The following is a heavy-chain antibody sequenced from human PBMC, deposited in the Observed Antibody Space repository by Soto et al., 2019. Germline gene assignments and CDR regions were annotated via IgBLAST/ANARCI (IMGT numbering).Heavy chain of an antibody. CDR1: EYTFTTYA. J-gene: IGHJ4*02. CDR2: INTGDGNT. Sequence: ASVKVSCKASEYTFTTYAIHWVRQAPGQRLEWMGWINTGDGNTKYSQKFQGRVTITSDTSASTAYMELSSLRSEDTAVYYCARGVDYDFWSGYYNYIDYWGQGTLVTVSS. D-gene: IGHD3-3*01. V-gene: IGHV1-3*04. CDR3: ARGVDYDFWSGYYNYIDY.